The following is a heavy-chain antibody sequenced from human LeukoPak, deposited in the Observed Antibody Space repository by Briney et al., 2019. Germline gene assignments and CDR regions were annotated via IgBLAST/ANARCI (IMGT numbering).Heavy chain of an antibody. CDR2: IYSGGST. D-gene: IGHD6-13*01. V-gene: IGHV3-53*01. J-gene: IGHJ4*02. Sequence: GGSLRLPCAASGFTFSSYAMSWVRQAPGEGLEWVSVIYSGGSTYYADSVKGRFTISRDNSKNTLYLQMNSLRAEDTAVYYCARNSAGIAAAGPFDYWGQGTLVTVSS. CDR3: ARNSAGIAAAGPFDY. CDR1: GFTFSSYA.